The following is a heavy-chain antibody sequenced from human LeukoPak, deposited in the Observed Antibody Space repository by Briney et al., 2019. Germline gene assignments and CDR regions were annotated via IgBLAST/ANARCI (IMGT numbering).Heavy chain of an antibody. Sequence: GGSLRLSCAASGFTFTDYPMSWLRQAPGKGVEWVSALTRSGGDTYHADTVKGRFTISRDNANNSLYLQMNDLRADDTAVYYCARGDSSACPDYWGQGTLVTVSS. CDR2: LTRSGGDT. CDR1: GFTFTDYP. J-gene: IGHJ4*02. D-gene: IGHD3-22*01. V-gene: IGHV3-23*01. CDR3: ARGDSSACPDY.